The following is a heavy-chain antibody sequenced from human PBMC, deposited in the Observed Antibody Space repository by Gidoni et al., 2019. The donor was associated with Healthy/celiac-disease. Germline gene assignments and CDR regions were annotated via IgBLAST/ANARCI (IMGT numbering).Heavy chain of an antibody. V-gene: IGHV1-69*01. CDR1: AGTFRSYA. J-gene: IGHJ3*02. CDR2: IIPIFGTA. CDR3: ARDIYRYSGSYEKKDAFDI. D-gene: IGHD1-26*01. Sequence: QVQLVQSGAEVKKPGSSVKVSCKASAGTFRSYAISWVRQAPGQGLEWMGGIIPIFGTANDAQKFQGRVTITADESTSTAYMELSSLRSEDTAVYYCARDIYRYSGSYEKKDAFDIWGQGTMVTVSS.